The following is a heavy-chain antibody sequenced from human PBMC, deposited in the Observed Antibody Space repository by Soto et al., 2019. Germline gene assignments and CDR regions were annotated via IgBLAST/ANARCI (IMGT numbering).Heavy chain of an antibody. V-gene: IGHV4-59*01. CDR3: ARETRRWEFTPSYMDV. CDR2: IYYGGST. J-gene: IGHJ6*03. D-gene: IGHD2-15*01. Sequence: QVQLQESGPGLVKPSETLSLTCTVSGGSITDSYWSWIRQPPGKGLEWIGYIYYGGSTSDNPSLKSRVTISVDSSKNHFSLKLNSVTAADTAVYYCARETRRWEFTPSYMDVWGKGTTVTVSS. CDR1: GGSITDSY.